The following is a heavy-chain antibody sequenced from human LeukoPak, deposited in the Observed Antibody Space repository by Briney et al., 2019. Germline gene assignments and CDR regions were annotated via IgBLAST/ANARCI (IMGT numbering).Heavy chain of an antibody. Sequence: PGGSLRLSCAASGFTCDDYAMHWVRQAPGKGVEWVSGISWDSGSIGYADSVKGRFTISRDNSKKTLYLQMNSLRAEDTAVYYCAKSAPPRYCSSTSCYSGAFDIWGQGTMVTVSS. V-gene: IGHV3-9*01. CDR1: GFTCDDYA. CDR2: ISWDSGSI. D-gene: IGHD2-2*02. J-gene: IGHJ3*02. CDR3: AKSAPPRYCSSTSCYSGAFDI.